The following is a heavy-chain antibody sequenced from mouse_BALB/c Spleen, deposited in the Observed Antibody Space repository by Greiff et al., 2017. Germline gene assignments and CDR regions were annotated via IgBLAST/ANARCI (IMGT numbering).Heavy chain of an antibody. D-gene: IGHD2-14*01. Sequence: DVQLQESGPGLVKPSQSLSLTCTVTGYSITSDYAWNWIRQFPGNKLEWMGYISYSGSTSYNPSLKSRISITRDTSKNQFFLQLNSVTTEDTATYYCATYYRYDWFAYWGQGTLVTVSA. CDR3: ATYYRYDWFAY. J-gene: IGHJ3*01. CDR1: GYSITSDYA. V-gene: IGHV3-2*02. CDR2: ISYSGST.